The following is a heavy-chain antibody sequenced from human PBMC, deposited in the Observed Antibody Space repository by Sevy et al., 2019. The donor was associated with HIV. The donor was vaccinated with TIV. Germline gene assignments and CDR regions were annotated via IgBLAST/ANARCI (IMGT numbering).Heavy chain of an antibody. CDR1: GFTFSSYA. V-gene: IGHV3-23*01. J-gene: IGHJ4*02. Sequence: GGSLTLSCAASGFTFSSYAMSWVRHAPGKGLEWVSAISGSGGSTYYADSVKGRFTISRDNSKNTLYLQMNSLRAEDTAVYYCVKDGNYYDSSGYYNRCFDYWGQGTLVTVSS. CDR2: ISGSGGST. D-gene: IGHD3-22*01. CDR3: VKDGNYYDSSGYYNRCFDY.